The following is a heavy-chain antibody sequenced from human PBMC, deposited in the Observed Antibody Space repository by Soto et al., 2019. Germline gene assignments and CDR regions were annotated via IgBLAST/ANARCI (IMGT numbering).Heavy chain of an antibody. V-gene: IGHV3-33*01. Sequence: PGGSLRLSCAASGFTFSSYGMHWVRQAPGKGLEWVAVIWYDESNKYYSDSVKGRFTISIDNSKNTLYLQMNSLRAEDTAVYYCARDKVFGVVTVYYFDYWGQGTLVTVPQ. CDR2: IWYDESNK. D-gene: IGHD3-3*01. CDR1: GFTFSSYG. J-gene: IGHJ4*02. CDR3: ARDKVFGVVTVYYFDY.